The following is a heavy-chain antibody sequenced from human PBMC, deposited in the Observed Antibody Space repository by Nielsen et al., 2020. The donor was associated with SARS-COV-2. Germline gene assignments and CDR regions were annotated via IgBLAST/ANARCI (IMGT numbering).Heavy chain of an antibody. V-gene: IGHV1-18*01. CDR2: ITTYNVKT. Sequence: SVQVSCKASGYTFTNYGISWVRQAPGQGLEWMGWITTYNVKTNYAQKLQGRVTMTTDTSTNTAYMELRSLRSDDTAVYYCAREGGLVMVNAIDHWGQGTLVTVSS. CDR3: AREGGLVMVNAIDH. CDR1: GYTFTNYG. J-gene: IGHJ4*02. D-gene: IGHD3-22*01.